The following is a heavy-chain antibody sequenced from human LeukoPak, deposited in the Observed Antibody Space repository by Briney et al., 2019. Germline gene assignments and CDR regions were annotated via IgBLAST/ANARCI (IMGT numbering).Heavy chain of an antibody. CDR1: GGSISSYY. V-gene: IGHV4-59*01. CDR3: ARARYSSNVDY. D-gene: IGHD6-13*01. J-gene: IGHJ4*02. CDR2: IYYSGST. Sequence: PETLSLTCTVSGGSISSYYWSWIRQPPGKGLEWIGYIYYSGSTNYNPSLKSRVTISVDTSKNQFSLKLSSVTAADTAVYYCARARYSSNVDYWGQGTLVTVSS.